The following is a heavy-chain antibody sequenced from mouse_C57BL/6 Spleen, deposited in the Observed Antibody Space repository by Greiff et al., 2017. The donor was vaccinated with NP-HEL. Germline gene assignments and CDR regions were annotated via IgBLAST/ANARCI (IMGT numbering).Heavy chain of an antibody. CDR3: ARDWGGYSFAY. Sequence: DVQLQESGPGLVKPSQSLSLTCSVTGYSITSGYYWNWIRQFPGNKLEWMGYISYDGSNNYNPSLKNRISITRDTSKNQFFLKLNSVTTEDTATYYCARDWGGYSFAYWGQGTLVTVSA. D-gene: IGHD2-3*01. J-gene: IGHJ3*01. CDR1: GYSITSGYY. CDR2: ISYDGSN. V-gene: IGHV3-6*01.